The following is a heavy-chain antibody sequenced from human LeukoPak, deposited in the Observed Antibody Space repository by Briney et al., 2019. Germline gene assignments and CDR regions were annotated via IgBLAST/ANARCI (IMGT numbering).Heavy chain of an antibody. D-gene: IGHD5-18*01. V-gene: IGHV3-30*04. CDR2: ISYDGSNK. J-gene: IGHJ4*02. CDR1: GFTFSRSA. Sequence: PGGSLRLSCTASGFTFSRSAMHWVRQAPGKGLEWVAVISYDGSNKYYADSVKGRFTISRDNSKNTLYLQMNSLRAEDTAVYYCANLNIGTATSRDYWGQGTLVTVSS. CDR3: ANLNIGTATSRDY.